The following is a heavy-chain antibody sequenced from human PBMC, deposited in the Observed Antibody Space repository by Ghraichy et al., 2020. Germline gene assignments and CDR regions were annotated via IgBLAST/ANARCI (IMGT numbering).Heavy chain of an antibody. CDR1: RFTFSDYG. Sequence: GGSLRLSCAASRFTFSDYGMHWVRQAPGKGLEWVAFIRHDGSNEYYADSVKGRFTISRDNSRNTLYLQMYSLREEDTAVYYCAKNLHPRWELLVFDYWGQGTLVTVSS. V-gene: IGHV3-30*02. D-gene: IGHD1-26*01. CDR2: IRHDGSNE. J-gene: IGHJ4*02. CDR3: AKNLHPRWELLVFDY.